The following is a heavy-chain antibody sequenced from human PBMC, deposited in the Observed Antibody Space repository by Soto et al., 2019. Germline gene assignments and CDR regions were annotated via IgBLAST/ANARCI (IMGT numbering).Heavy chain of an antibody. V-gene: IGHV3-33*01. Sequence: GGSLRLSCVVSGFIFSSYGMHWVRQAPGKGPEWVAVAWFDGSNKYYVDSVKGRFTISRDNSKNTLYLQMNSLRAEDTAVYYCARDLGSGDDGIDIWGQGTMVTVSS. CDR1: GFIFSSYG. CDR3: ARDLGSGDDGIDI. D-gene: IGHD6-19*01. J-gene: IGHJ3*02. CDR2: AWFDGSNK.